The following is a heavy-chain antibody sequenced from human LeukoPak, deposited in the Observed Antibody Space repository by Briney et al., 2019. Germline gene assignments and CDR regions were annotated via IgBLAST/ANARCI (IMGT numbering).Heavy chain of an antibody. Sequence: SETLSLTCTVSGGSISSGGYYWGWIRQPPGKGLEWIGYIYYSGSTYYNPSLKSRVTISIDTSKNQFSLKLSSVTAADTAVYYCARGGYYYYYGMDVWGKGTTVTVSS. V-gene: IGHV4-31*03. J-gene: IGHJ6*04. CDR3: ARGGYYYYYGMDV. CDR1: GGSISSGGYY. CDR2: IYYSGST. D-gene: IGHD3-16*01.